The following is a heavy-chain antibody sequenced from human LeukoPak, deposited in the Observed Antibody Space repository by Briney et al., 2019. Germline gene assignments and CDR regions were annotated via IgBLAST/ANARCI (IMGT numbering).Heavy chain of an antibody. J-gene: IGHJ4*02. CDR3: ARLMTTVTTSDY. CDR2: MNPNSGNT. Sequence: GASVKVSCKASGYTFTSYDINWVRQATGQGLEWMGWMNPNSGNTGYAQKFQGRVTMTRNTSISTAYMELSSLRSEDTAVYYCARLMTTVTTSDYWGQGTLVTVPS. D-gene: IGHD4-11*01. V-gene: IGHV1-8*01. CDR1: GYTFTSYD.